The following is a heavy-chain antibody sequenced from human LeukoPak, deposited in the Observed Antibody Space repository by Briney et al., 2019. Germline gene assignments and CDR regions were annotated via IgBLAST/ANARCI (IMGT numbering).Heavy chain of an antibody. J-gene: IGHJ4*02. D-gene: IGHD6-13*01. CDR3: ARDRGRIAAAGTDY. CDR2: ISAYNGNT. V-gene: IGHV1-18*01. Sequence: ASVKVSCKASGYTFTSYGISWVRQAPGQGLEWMGWISAYNGNTNYAQKLQGRVTMTADTSTSTAYMELRSLRSDDTAVYYCARDRGRIAAAGTDYWGQGTLVTVSS. CDR1: GYTFTSYG.